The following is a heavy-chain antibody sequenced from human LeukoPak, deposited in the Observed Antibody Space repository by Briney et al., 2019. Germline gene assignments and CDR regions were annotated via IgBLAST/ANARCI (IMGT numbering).Heavy chain of an antibody. CDR3: ATDLPHYYGSGNYYT. Sequence: GGSLRLSCAASGFTFSNAWMSWVRQAPGKGLEWVGRIKSKTDGGTTDYAAPVKVRFTISRDDSKNTLYLQMNSLKTEDTAVYYCATDLPHYYGSGNYYTWGQGTLVIVSS. D-gene: IGHD3-10*01. J-gene: IGHJ5*02. CDR2: IKSKTDGGTT. CDR1: GFTFSNAW. V-gene: IGHV3-15*01.